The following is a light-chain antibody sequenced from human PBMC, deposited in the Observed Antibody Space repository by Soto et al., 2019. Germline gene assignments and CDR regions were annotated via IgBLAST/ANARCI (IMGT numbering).Light chain of an antibody. Sequence: QSVRTQPPSVSGAPGQRVTISCTGGNSNIGAGYDVHWYQQLPGTAPKLLIYGNSNRPSGVPDRFSGSKSGTSASLTITGLQAEDEADYYCQSYGDSLSGYVFGTGTKVTVL. CDR1: NSNIGAGYD. J-gene: IGLJ1*01. V-gene: IGLV1-40*01. CDR2: GNS. CDR3: QSYGDSLSGYV.